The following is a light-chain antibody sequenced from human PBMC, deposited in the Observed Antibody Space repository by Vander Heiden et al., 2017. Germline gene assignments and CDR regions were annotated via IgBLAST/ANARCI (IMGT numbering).Light chain of an antibody. Sequence: DIQMTQSPSSLSASVGDRVTITCRASQSISTYLNWYQQKPGKTPKLLIYAASSLQSGVPSRFSGSGSGTDFTLTISSLQPDDFARYYCQQCYISPPTFGQGTKLEIK. CDR3: QQCYISPPT. V-gene: IGKV1-39*01. CDR1: QSISTY. J-gene: IGKJ2*01. CDR2: AAS.